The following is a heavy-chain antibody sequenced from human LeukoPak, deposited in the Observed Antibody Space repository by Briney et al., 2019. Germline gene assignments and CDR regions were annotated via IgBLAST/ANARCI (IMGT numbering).Heavy chain of an antibody. Sequence: GGSLRLSCAASGFTFSSYAMSWVRQAPGKGLEWVSAISGSGGSTYYADSVKGRFTISRDNAKNSLYLQMNSLRAADTAVYYCARLYEDSSGSYYYYXXMDVWGKGTTVTVSS. CDR1: GFTFSSYA. CDR3: ARLYEDSSGSYYYYXXMDV. V-gene: IGHV3-23*01. J-gene: IGHJ6*03. CDR2: ISGSGGST. D-gene: IGHD6-19*01.